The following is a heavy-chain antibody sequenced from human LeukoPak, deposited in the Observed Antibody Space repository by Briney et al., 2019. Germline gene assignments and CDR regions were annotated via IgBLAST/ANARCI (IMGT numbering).Heavy chain of an antibody. D-gene: IGHD3-22*01. CDR1: GCTFSSYG. Sequence: ASVKVSCKASGCTFSSYGISWVRQAPGQGLEWMGWISAYNGNTNYAQKLQGRVTMTTDTSTSTAYMELRSLRSDDTAVYYCARSPRSSGYSGPFDYWGQGTLVTVSS. CDR3: ARSPRSSGYSGPFDY. V-gene: IGHV1-18*01. J-gene: IGHJ4*02. CDR2: ISAYNGNT.